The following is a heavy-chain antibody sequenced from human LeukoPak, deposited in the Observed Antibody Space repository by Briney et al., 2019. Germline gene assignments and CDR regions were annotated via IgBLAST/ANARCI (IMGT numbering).Heavy chain of an antibody. J-gene: IGHJ5*02. CDR1: GYTFTSYY. Sequence: GASVKVSCKASGYTFTSYYMHWVRQAPGQGLEWMGWINPNSGGTNYAQKFQGRVTMTRDTSISTAYMELSRLRSDDTAVYYCAREKTGYYSDRYNWFDLWGQGTLVTVSS. D-gene: IGHD3-9*01. V-gene: IGHV1-2*02. CDR3: AREKTGYYSDRYNWFDL. CDR2: INPNSGGT.